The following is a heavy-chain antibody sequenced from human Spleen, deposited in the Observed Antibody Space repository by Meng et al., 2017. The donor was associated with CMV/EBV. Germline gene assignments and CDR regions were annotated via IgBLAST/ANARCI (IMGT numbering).Heavy chain of an antibody. J-gene: IGHJ6*02. CDR2: IIPIFGTA. Sequence: SVKVSCKASGGTFSSYAISWVRQAPGQGLEWMGGIIPIFGTANYAQKFQGRVTITTDESTSTAYMELSSLRSEDTAVYYCAVGGVPAAISPYGMDVWGQGTTVTVS. D-gene: IGHD2-2*01. V-gene: IGHV1-69*05. CDR3: AVGGVPAAISPYGMDV. CDR1: GGTFSSYA.